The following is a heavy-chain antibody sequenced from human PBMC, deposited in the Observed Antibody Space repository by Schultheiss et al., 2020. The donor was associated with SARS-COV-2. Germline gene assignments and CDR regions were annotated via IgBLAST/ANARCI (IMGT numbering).Heavy chain of an antibody. Sequence: GGSLRLSCAASGFTFSSYGMHWVRQAPGKGLEWVAVIWYDGSNKYYADSVKGRFTISRDNSRNTLYLQMNTLRTEDTAVYYCARDQTRSSSAWHAFDIWGQGTMVTVSS. V-gene: IGHV3-33*01. CDR3: ARDQTRSSSAWHAFDI. CDR2: IWYDGSNK. D-gene: IGHD6-6*01. CDR1: GFTFSSYG. J-gene: IGHJ3*02.